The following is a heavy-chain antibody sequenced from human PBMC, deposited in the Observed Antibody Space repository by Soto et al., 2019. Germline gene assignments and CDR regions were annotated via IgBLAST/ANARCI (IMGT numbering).Heavy chain of an antibody. Sequence: QVQLVESGGGVVQPGRSLRLSCAASGFTFSSYGMYWVRQAPGKGLEWVAIIWYDGSNKYYADSVKGRFTISRDNSKNTLYLQMNSLRAEDTAVYYCARQGQLSHYYYYGMDVWGQGTTVTVSS. CDR3: ARQGQLSHYYYYGMDV. CDR2: IWYDGSNK. J-gene: IGHJ6*02. CDR1: GFTFSSYG. V-gene: IGHV3-33*01. D-gene: IGHD1-1*01.